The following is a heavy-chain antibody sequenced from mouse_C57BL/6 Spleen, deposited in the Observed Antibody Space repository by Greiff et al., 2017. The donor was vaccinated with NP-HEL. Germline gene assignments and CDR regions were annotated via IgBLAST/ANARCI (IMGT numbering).Heavy chain of an antibody. D-gene: IGHD1-1*01. CDR3: ARSGGSSSYAMDY. CDR1: GYAFSSSW. V-gene: IGHV1-82*01. CDR2: IYPGDGDT. Sequence: QVQLQQSGPELVKPGASVKISCKASGYAFSSSWMNWVKQRPGKGLEWIGRIYPGDGDTNYNGKFKGKATLTADKSSSTAYMQLSSLISEDSAVYFCARSGGSSSYAMDYWGQGTSVTVSS. J-gene: IGHJ4*01.